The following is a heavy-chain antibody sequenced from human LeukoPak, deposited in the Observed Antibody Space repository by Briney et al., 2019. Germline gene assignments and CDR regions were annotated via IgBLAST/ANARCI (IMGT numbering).Heavy chain of an antibody. CDR1: GFTFSSYG. V-gene: IGHV3-30*03. D-gene: IGHD2-2*01. J-gene: IGHJ4*02. Sequence: PGGSLRLSCAASGFTFSSYGMHWVRQAPGKGLEWVAVISYDGSNKYYADSVKGRFTISRDNSKNTLYLQMNSLRAEDTAVYYCATLGGYCSSTSCYGGGGFDYWGQGTLVTVSS. CDR3: ATLGGYCSSTSCYGGGGFDY. CDR2: ISYDGSNK.